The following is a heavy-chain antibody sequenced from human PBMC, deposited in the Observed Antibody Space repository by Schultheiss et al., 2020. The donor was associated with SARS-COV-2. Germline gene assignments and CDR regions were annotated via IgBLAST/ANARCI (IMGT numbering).Heavy chain of an antibody. D-gene: IGHD2-2*02. V-gene: IGHV4-59*01. CDR3: ARDLYPTSL. Sequence: SETLSLTCTVSGGSISGYYWGWIRQPPGKGLEWIGYIYYSGSTNYNPSLKSRVTISVDTSKNQFSLKLSSVTAADTAVYYCARDLYPTSLWGQGTMVTVSS. CDR1: GGSISGYY. J-gene: IGHJ3*01. CDR2: IYYSGST.